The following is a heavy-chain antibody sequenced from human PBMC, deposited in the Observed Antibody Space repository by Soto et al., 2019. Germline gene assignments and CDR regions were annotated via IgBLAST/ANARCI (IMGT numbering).Heavy chain of an antibody. V-gene: IGHV4-38-2*01. CDR1: GYSISSGYY. CDR3: ARVSGNWEYNYFGY. D-gene: IGHD7-27*01. Sequence: SETLSLTCAVSGYSISSGYYWGWIRQPPGKGLEWIGSIYRSGSTYYNPSLKSPVTISVDTSKNQFSLKLSSVTAADTAVHYCARVSGNWEYNYFGY. J-gene: IGHJ4*01. CDR2: IYRSGST.